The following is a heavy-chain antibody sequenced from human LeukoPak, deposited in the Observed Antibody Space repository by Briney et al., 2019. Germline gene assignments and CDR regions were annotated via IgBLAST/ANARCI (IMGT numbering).Heavy chain of an antibody. J-gene: IGHJ4*02. CDR2: INSDGSST. V-gene: IGHV3-74*01. Sequence: GGSLRLSCAASGFTFSSYWMHWVRQAPGKGLVWVSRINSDGSSTSYADSVKGRFTISRDNAKNTLYLQMNSLRAEDTAVYYCAKVAVAVAVPDYWGQGTLVTVPS. CDR3: AKVAVAVAVPDY. D-gene: IGHD6-19*01. CDR1: GFTFSSYW.